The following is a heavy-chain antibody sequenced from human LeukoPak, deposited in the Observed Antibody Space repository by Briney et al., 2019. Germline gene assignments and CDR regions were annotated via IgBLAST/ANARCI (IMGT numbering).Heavy chain of an antibody. D-gene: IGHD3-9*01. CDR2: ISAYNGNT. Sequence: ASVKVSCKASGYTFTSYGISWVRQAPGQGLEWMGWISAYNGNTNYVQKLQGRVTMTTDTSTSTAYMELRSLRSDDTAVYYCAREYDILTGYYTDYYYYGMDVWGQGTTVTVSS. CDR1: GYTFTSYG. V-gene: IGHV1-18*01. J-gene: IGHJ6*02. CDR3: AREYDILTGYYTDYYYYGMDV.